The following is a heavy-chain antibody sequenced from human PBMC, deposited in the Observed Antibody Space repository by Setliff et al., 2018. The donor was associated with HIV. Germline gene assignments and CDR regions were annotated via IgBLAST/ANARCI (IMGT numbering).Heavy chain of an antibody. J-gene: IGHJ4*02. V-gene: IGHV1-69*10. CDR2: IIPILGIA. CDR1: GGTFSSYA. D-gene: IGHD5-12*01. Sequence: SVKVSCKASGGTFSSYAISWVRQAPGQGLEWMGGIIPILGIANSVHKFQGRLTITADKFTSTAYMELSSLRSEDTAVYYCATLRINRDGSPGKAFDYWGQGTLVTVSS. CDR3: ATLRINRDGSPGKAFDY.